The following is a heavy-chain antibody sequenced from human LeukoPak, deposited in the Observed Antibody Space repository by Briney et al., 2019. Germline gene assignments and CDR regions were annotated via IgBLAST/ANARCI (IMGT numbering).Heavy chain of an antibody. D-gene: IGHD2-21*02. J-gene: IGHJ5*02. CDR1: GGTFSSYA. CDR3: ARGGKAVTAILSWFDP. Sequence: ASVKVSCKASGGTFSSYAISWVRQAPGQGLEWMGGIIPIFGTANYAQKFQGRVTITADKSTSTAYMELSSLRSEDTAVYYCARGGKAVTAILSWFDPWGQGTLVTVSS. V-gene: IGHV1-69*06. CDR2: IIPIFGTA.